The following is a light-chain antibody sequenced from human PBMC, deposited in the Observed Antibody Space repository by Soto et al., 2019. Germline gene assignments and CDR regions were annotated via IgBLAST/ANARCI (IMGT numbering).Light chain of an antibody. CDR2: QDN. CDR3: QAWASSTAGV. V-gene: IGLV3-1*01. Sequence: SYELTQPPSVSVSPGQTASITCSGDKLGDKYACWYQQKPGQSPVLVIYQDNKRPSGIPERFSGSNSGNTATLTISGTQAMDEADYYCQAWASSTAGVFGGGTKLTVL. J-gene: IGLJ2*01. CDR1: KLGDKY.